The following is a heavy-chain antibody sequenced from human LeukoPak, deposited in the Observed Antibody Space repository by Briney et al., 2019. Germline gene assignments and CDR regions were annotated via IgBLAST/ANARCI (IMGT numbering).Heavy chain of an antibody. CDR3: ARDGSYSSSWYVPYYFDY. D-gene: IGHD6-13*01. J-gene: IGHJ4*02. CDR2: IRHDGTNK. Sequence: GGSLRLSCAGSGFAFNDYGMSWVSQAPGKGLKWVAFIRHDGTNKFYADSVKGRFTISRDNSKNTLYLQMNSLRAEDTAVYYCARDGSYSSSWYVPYYFDYWGQGTLVTVSS. CDR1: GFAFNDYG. V-gene: IGHV3-30*02.